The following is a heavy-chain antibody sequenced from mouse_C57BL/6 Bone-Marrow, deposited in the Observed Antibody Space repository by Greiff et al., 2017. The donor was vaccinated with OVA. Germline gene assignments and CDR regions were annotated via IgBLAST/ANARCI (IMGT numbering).Heavy chain of an antibody. Sequence: VTLKVSGAELVRPGASVKLSCTASGFNIKDDYMHWVKQRPEQGLEWIGWIDPENGDTEYASKFQGKATITADTSSNTAYLQLSSLTSEDTAVYYCTTVNDYDWFAYWGQGTLVTVSA. CDR2: IDPENGDT. V-gene: IGHV14-4*01. D-gene: IGHD2-4*01. CDR1: GFNIKDDY. CDR3: TTVNDYDWFAY. J-gene: IGHJ3*01.